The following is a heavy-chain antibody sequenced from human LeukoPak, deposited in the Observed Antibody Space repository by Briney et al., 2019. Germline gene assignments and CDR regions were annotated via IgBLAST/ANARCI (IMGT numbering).Heavy chain of an antibody. CDR3: VRDDRLHGAYGYFDY. Sequence: PGGSLRLSSAASGFTVRNIYMKWVRQAPGKGLEWVSVIYSGGGTYYADSVKGRFTISRDNSKNTLYLQMNSLRAEDTAVYYCVRDDRLHGAYGYFDYWGQGTLVTVSS. CDR1: GFTVRNIY. CDR2: IYSGGGT. D-gene: IGHD4/OR15-4a*01. J-gene: IGHJ4*02. V-gene: IGHV3-66*01.